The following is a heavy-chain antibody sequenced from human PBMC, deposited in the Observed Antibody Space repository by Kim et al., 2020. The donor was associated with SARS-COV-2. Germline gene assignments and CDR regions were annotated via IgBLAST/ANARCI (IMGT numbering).Heavy chain of an antibody. D-gene: IGHD4-17*01. CDR2: ISYDANNK. CDR1: GFTFSSYG. J-gene: IGHJ4*02. Sequence: GGSLRLSCSASGFTFSSYGMHWVRQAPGKGLDWVAVISYDANNKFYADSVKGRFTISRDNSKNTLYLQVNSLRVEDTALYYCANGRQGTATTSEFDYWGQGTLVTVSS. CDR3: ANGRQGTATTSEFDY. V-gene: IGHV3-30*18.